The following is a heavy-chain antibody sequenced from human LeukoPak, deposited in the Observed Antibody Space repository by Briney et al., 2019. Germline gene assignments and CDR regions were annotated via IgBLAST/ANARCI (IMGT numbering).Heavy chain of an antibody. J-gene: IGHJ3*01. V-gene: IGHV3-72*01. CDR2: IRRKRQSYST. Sequence: GGSLRLSCEASGFTFGDYILDWVRQAPGKGLEWVGRIRRKRQSYSTEYAASVKGRFTISRDDSKNSLFLDMNSLKTEDTAVYHCSRDGGASDESAFDFWGRGTMVTVSS. CDR3: SRDGGASDESAFDF. CDR1: GFTFGDYI. D-gene: IGHD3-16*01.